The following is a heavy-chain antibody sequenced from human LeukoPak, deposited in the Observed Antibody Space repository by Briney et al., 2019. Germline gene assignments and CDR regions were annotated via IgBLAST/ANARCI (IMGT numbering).Heavy chain of an antibody. CDR2: IHEDGSDK. Sequence: GGSLRLSCAASGFTFSSYSMNWVRQAPGKGLEWVANIHEDGSDKYYVDSVKGRFTVSRDNAKNSLYLQMTSLRAEDTAVYYCARILRPHPPRAFDNWGQGTMGTGSS. D-gene: IGHD3-16*01. CDR1: GFTFSSYS. J-gene: IGHJ3*02. V-gene: IGHV3-7*05. CDR3: ARILRPHPPRAFDN.